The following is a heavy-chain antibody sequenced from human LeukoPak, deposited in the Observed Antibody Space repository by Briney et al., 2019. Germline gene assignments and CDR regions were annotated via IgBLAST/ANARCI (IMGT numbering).Heavy chain of an antibody. CDR3: TRYHCRGDNCLSFDY. V-gene: IGHV1-18*04. D-gene: IGHD2-15*01. CDR2: IGAYNGDT. J-gene: IGHJ4*02. CDR1: GYTSTSFG. Sequence: GASVKVSCTVSGYTSTSFGISWVRQAPGQGLEWMGWIGAYNGDTNYAQKFQGRVTMTTDTSTSTAYMELRSLRSDDTAVYYCTRYHCRGDNCLSFDYWGQGTLVTVSS.